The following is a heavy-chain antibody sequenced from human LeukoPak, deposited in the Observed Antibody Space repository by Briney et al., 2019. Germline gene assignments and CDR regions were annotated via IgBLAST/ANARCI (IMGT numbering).Heavy chain of an antibody. V-gene: IGHV3-72*01. J-gene: IGHJ3*02. CDR1: GDTLSDHH. CDR2: TGDKPRGYTT. CDR3: ARDGGEGDNSAFDI. D-gene: IGHD3-16*01. Sequence: GRPLRLSCAASGDTLSDHHMDWVRQAPGKGREGVGRTGDKPRGYTTEYAASVKGRFTISRDDSQTSEYLQMNSLKTEDTAVYFCARDGGEGDNSAFDIWGQGTVVTVSS.